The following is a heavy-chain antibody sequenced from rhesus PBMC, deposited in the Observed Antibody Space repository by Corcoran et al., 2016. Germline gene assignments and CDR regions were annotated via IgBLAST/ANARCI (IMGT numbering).Heavy chain of an antibody. Sequence: QLQLQESGPGMVKPSETLSLTCAVSGYSISSGYDWNWIRPPPGKGLEWFGYISSSWRTSYNPSLCTRVSISRDTSKNPFSLKLSSVTAADTAVYYCARDPYGSSYYFDYWGQGVLVTVSS. V-gene: IGHV4-122*02. CDR1: GYSISSGYD. CDR2: ISSSWRT. J-gene: IGHJ4*01. D-gene: IGHD4-29*01. CDR3: ARDPYGSSYYFDY.